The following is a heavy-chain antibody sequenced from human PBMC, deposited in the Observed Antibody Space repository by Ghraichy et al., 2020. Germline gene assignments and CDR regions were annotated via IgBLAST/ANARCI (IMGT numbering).Heavy chain of an antibody. J-gene: IGHJ4*02. D-gene: IGHD1-14*01. CDR1: GFSFNNYW. CDR2: INSGGGSS. CDR3: ARDRGYNQFDY. V-gene: IGHV3-74*01. Sequence: GGSLRLSCAASGFSFNNYWMHWVRQAPGKGLAWVSRINSGGGSSTDADSVKGRFTISRDNAKNTMYLQMNSLRAEDTAVYYCARDRGYNQFDYWGQGTLVTVSS.